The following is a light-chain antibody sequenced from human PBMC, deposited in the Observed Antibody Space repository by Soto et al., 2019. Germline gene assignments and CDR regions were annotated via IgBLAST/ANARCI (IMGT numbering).Light chain of an antibody. CDR2: AAS. Sequence: DVQMTQAPSSLSASVGDRVTITCRASQGISNYLAWYQQKPGKVPKLLIYAASILQSGVPSRFSGSGSGTDITLTISSLQPEDVATDYCQKYNSAPRTFGGGTKVEIK. CDR3: QKYNSAPRT. J-gene: IGKJ4*01. V-gene: IGKV1-27*01. CDR1: QGISNY.